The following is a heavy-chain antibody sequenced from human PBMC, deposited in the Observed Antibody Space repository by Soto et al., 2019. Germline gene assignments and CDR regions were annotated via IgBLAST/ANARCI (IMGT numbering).Heavy chain of an antibody. CDR1: GDSVSSNSAA. D-gene: IGHD6-13*01. V-gene: IGHV6-1*01. J-gene: IGHJ6*02. CDR2: TYYRSKWYN. Sequence: TLSLTCAISGDSVSSNSAAWNWIRQSPSKGLEWLGRTYYRSKWYNDYAVSVKSRIPINPDTSKNQFSLQLNSVTPEDTAVYYCARGGSSSLKSYDYYHDRLAVWGRRTTVTGSS. CDR3: ARGGSSSLKSYDYYHDRLAV.